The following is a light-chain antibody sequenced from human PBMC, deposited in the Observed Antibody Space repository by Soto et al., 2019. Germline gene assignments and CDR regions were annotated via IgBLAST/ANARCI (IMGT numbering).Light chain of an antibody. CDR3: QQYNNWPPVT. CDR2: GAS. CDR1: QSVTSN. Sequence: ETVMTQSPATLSVSPGERATLSCRASQSVTSNVAWYQQTPGQAPRLLIYGASTRASGIPARFSGSGSGTEFTLTISSLQSEDFAFYYCQQYNNWPPVTFGQGTKVDIK. J-gene: IGKJ2*01. V-gene: IGKV3-15*01.